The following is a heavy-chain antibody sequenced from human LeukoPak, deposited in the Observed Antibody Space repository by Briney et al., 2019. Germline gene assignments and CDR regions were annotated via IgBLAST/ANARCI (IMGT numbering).Heavy chain of an antibody. D-gene: IGHD6-19*01. CDR2: MNPNSGNT. V-gene: IGHV1-8*01. Sequence: ASVKVSCKASGYTFTSYDINWVRQATGQGLEWMGWMNPNSGNTDYAQKFQGRVTMTRNTSIGTAYMELSSLRSEDTAVYYCARIGSGWTASYYMDVWGKGTTVTISS. CDR3: ARIGSGWTASYYMDV. CDR1: GYTFTSYD. J-gene: IGHJ6*03.